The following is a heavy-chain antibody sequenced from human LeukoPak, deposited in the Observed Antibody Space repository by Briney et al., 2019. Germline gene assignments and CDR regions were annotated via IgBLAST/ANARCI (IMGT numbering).Heavy chain of an antibody. V-gene: IGHV4-59*01. CDR2: IYYSGST. CDR3: ARGGPYWYFDL. CDR1: GGSISSYY. J-gene: IGHJ2*01. Sequence: PSETLSLTCTVSGGSISSYYWSWIRQPPGKGLEWIGYIYYSGSTNYNPPLKSRVNISVDTSKNQFSLRLSSVTAADTAVYYCARGGPYWYFDLWGRGTLVTVSS.